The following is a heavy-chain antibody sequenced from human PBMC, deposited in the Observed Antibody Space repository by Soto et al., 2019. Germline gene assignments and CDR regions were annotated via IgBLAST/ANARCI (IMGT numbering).Heavy chain of an antibody. Sequence: EVQLLESGGGLVQPGGSLRLSCAVSGFTFSSYAMSWVRRAPGTGLEWVSAVGGSDPNSYYADSVKGRFTISRDISKNTLYLHMNSLRDEYTALYYCAEGSVLSPWYFDLWGRGTLVAVSS. J-gene: IGHJ2*01. D-gene: IGHD3-16*01. CDR2: VGGSDPNS. V-gene: IGHV3-23*01. CDR3: AEGSVLSPWYFDL. CDR1: GFTFSSYA.